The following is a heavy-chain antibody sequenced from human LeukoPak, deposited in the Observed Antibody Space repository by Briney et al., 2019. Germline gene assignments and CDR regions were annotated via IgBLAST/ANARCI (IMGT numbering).Heavy chain of an antibody. V-gene: IGHV3-7*01. Sequence: PGGSLRLSCAASGLTFSDYWMSWVRQAPGKGLEWVANIKYHGSDEHYVDSVRGRFTISRDNAKNSLFLQMNSLRAEDTAVYYCARGWQYQLLFYFDYWGQGTLVTVSS. CDR1: GLTFSDYW. CDR3: ARGWQYQLLFYFDY. D-gene: IGHD2-2*01. J-gene: IGHJ4*02. CDR2: IKYHGSDE.